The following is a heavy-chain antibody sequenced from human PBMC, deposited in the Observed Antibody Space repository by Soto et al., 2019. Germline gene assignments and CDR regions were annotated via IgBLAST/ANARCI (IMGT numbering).Heavy chain of an antibody. CDR1: GGTFSSYA. Sequence: ASVKVSCKASGGTFSSYAISWVRQAPGQGLEWMGGIIPIFGTANYAQKFQGRVTITADESTSTAYMELSSLRSEDTAVYYCALTYYYDSSGYRPPLYYFDYWGQGTLVTVSS. J-gene: IGHJ4*02. CDR2: IIPIFGTA. V-gene: IGHV1-69*13. CDR3: ALTYYYDSSGYRPPLYYFDY. D-gene: IGHD3-22*01.